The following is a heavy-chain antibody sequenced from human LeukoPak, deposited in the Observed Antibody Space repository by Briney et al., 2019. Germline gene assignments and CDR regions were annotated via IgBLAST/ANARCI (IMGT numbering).Heavy chain of an antibody. CDR3: ARVISAVTTYRAFDI. CDR2: IKPNSAGT. Sequence: GASVNVSCTASGSTFTGSYMHWVRQAPGQRLESIEWIKPNSAGTNYAQKCQGRVTMTRDTSISTAYMELSRLRSEDTAVYYCARVISAVTTYRAFDIWGQGTMVSVSS. D-gene: IGHD4-17*01. V-gene: IGHV1-2*02. J-gene: IGHJ3*02. CDR1: GSTFTGSY.